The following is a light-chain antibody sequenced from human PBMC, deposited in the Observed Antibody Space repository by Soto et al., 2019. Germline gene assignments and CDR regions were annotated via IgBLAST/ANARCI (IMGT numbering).Light chain of an antibody. CDR1: QGISSA. V-gene: IGKV1-13*02. CDR3: QQFNSYPIT. Sequence: GDRVTITCRASQGISSALAWYQQKPGKAPKLLIYDASSLESVVPSRFSGSGSGTDFTLTISSLQPEDFATYYCQQFNSYPITFGQGTRLEIK. J-gene: IGKJ5*01. CDR2: DAS.